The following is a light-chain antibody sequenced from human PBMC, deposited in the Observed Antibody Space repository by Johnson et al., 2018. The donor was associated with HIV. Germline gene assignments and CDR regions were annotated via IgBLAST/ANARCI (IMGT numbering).Light chain of an antibody. J-gene: IGLJ1*01. CDR2: ENT. CDR3: GTWDNSLSAFV. CDR1: SSNIGNNY. V-gene: IGLV1-51*02. Sequence: QSVLTQPPSVSAAPGQKVTISCSGSSSNIGNNYVSWYQQLPGTAPKLLIHENTKRPSGIPDRFSGSKSGTSATLGITGLQTGDEAEYYCGTWDNSLSAFVFGSGTKVAVL.